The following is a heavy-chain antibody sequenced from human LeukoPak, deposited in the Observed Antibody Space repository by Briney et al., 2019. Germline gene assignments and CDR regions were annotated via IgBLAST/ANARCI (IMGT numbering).Heavy chain of an antibody. D-gene: IGHD2-15*01. Sequence: PSQTLSLTCTVSVGSINSGSYYWSWIRQPAGKGLEWIGRIYTSGSTNYNPSLKSRVTISVDTSKNQFSLKLSSVTAADTAVYYCAGEGSRYCSGGSCYFSWGQGTLVTVSS. CDR3: AGEGSRYCSGGSCYFS. J-gene: IGHJ5*02. V-gene: IGHV4-61*02. CDR2: IYTSGST. CDR1: VGSINSGSYY.